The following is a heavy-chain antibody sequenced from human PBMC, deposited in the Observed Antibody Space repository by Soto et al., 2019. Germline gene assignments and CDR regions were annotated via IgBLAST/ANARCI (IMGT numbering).Heavy chain of an antibody. D-gene: IGHD5-12*01. CDR2: IFHSGST. J-gene: IGHJ5*01. V-gene: IGHV4-30-4*01. Sequence: QVQLQESGPGLVKPSQTLSLTCTVSGASVNTGDYYWGWIRQPPGKGLEWIGYIFHSGSTYYNPSLQSRVTLSLDTSKNQFSLTLTSVTAGDTAIYYCGLSGYDVASWGQGTLVTVSS. CDR1: GASVNTGDYY. CDR3: GLSGYDVAS.